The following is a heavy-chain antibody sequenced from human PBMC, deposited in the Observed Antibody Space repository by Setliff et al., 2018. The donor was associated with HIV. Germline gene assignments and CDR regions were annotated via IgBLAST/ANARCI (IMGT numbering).Heavy chain of an antibody. CDR3: AKTSVGATGLYAFDI. CDR1: GDSLGSYY. J-gene: IGHJ3*02. CDR2: IYTTGST. D-gene: IGHD1-26*01. V-gene: IGHV4-4*07. Sequence: PSETLSLTCSVSGDSLGSYYWAWIRQPAGKGLEWIGHIYTTGSTNYNPSLKSRVTISADTSNNQFSLRLTSMTAADTAVYYCAKTSVGATGLYAFDIWGQGTMVTVSS.